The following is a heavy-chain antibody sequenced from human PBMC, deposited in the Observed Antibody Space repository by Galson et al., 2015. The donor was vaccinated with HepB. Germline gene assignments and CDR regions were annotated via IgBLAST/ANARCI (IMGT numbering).Heavy chain of an antibody. Sequence: SLRLSCAASGFTFSSYDMHWVRQATGKGLEWVSAIGTAGDPYYPGSVKGRFTISRENAKNSLYLQMNSLGAGDTAVYYCARNSAAALPTQGWYFDLWGRGTLVTVSS. J-gene: IGHJ2*01. V-gene: IGHV3-13*05. CDR2: IGTAGDP. CDR1: GFTFSSYD. CDR3: ARNSAAALPTQGWYFDL. D-gene: IGHD6-13*01.